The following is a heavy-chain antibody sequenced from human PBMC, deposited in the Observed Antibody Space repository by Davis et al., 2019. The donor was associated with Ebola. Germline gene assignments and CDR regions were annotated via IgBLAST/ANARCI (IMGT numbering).Heavy chain of an antibody. CDR1: GYTFTSYG. CDR2: ISAYNGNT. D-gene: IGHD3-10*01. J-gene: IGHJ6*02. Sequence: GESLKISCKASGYTFTSYGISWVRQAPGQGLEWMGWISAYNGNTNYAQKLQGRVTMTTDTSTSTAYMELRSLRSDDTAVYYCARDLSVVYGSGSLYSRNLYYYYGMDVWGQGTTVTVSS. V-gene: IGHV1-18*04. CDR3: ARDLSVVYGSGSLYSRNLYYYYGMDV.